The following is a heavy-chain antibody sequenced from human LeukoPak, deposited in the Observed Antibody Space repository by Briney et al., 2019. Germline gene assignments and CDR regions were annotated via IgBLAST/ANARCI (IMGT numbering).Heavy chain of an antibody. CDR2: ISWNSGSI. CDR1: GFTFDDYA. D-gene: IGHD3-3*01. J-gene: IGHJ4*02. CDR3: ASGYPEDY. V-gene: IGHV3-9*01. Sequence: PGGSLRLSCAASGFTFDDYAMHWVRQAPGKGLEWVSGISWNSGSIGYADSVKGRFTISRDNAKNSLYLQMNSLRAEDTALYYCASGYPEDYWGQGTLVTVSS.